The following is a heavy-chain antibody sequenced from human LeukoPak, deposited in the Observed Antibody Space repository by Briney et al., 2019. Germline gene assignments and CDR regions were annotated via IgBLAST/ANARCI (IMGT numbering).Heavy chain of an antibody. J-gene: IGHJ4*02. CDR1: GYTFISYG. D-gene: IGHD3-10*01. Sequence: ASVKVSCKASGYTFISYGISWVRQAPGQGLEWMGWISAYNGNTNYAQKLQGRVTMTTDASTSTAYMELRSLRSDDTAVYYCARDSTIVRGAQAPPLGYWGQGTLVTVSS. V-gene: IGHV1-18*04. CDR3: ARDSTIVRGAQAPPLGY. CDR2: ISAYNGNT.